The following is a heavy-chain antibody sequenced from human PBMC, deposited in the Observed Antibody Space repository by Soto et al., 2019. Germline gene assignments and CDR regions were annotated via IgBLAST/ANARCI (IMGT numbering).Heavy chain of an antibody. D-gene: IGHD2-2*01. CDR1: GGSISSYY. J-gene: IGHJ6*02. Sequence: SETLSLTCTVSGGSISSYYWSWIRQPPGKGLEWIGYIYYSGSTNYNPSLKSRVTISVDTSKNQFSLKLSSVTAADTAVYYCAREVVPAAIRPREYGMDVWGQGTTVTVSS. CDR3: AREVVPAAIRPREYGMDV. V-gene: IGHV4-59*01. CDR2: IYYSGST.